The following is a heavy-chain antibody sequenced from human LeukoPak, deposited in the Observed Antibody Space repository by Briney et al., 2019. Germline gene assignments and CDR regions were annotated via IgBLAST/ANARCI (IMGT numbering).Heavy chain of an antibody. D-gene: IGHD3-3*01. V-gene: IGHV3-7*03. CDR2: IKQDGSEK. Sequence: GGSLRLSCAASGFTFNSYAMSWVRQAPGEGLEWVANIKQDGSEKYYVDSVKGRFTISRDNAENSLYLQMNSLRAEDTAVYYCARSDFWSGYYNDYWGQGTLVTVSS. J-gene: IGHJ4*02. CDR1: GFTFNSYA. CDR3: ARSDFWSGYYNDY.